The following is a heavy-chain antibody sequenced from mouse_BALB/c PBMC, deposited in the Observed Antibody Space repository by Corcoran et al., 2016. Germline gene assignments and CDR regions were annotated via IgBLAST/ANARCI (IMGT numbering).Heavy chain of an antibody. CDR2: INTYTGEP. J-gene: IGHJ3*01. CDR1: GYTFTNYG. V-gene: IGHV9-1*02. Sequence: QIQLVQSGPELKKPGETVKISCKASGYTFTNYGMNWVKQAPGKGLKWMGWINTYTGEPTYADDFKGRFAFSLETSASTAYLQINNLKNEDMATYFCARSTVVARGFAYWGQGTLVTVSA. CDR3: ARSTVVARGFAY. D-gene: IGHD1-1*01.